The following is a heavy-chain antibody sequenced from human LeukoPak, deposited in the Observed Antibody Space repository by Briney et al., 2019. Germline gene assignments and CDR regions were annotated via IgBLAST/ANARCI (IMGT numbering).Heavy chain of an antibody. V-gene: IGHV4-34*01. Sequence: PSETLSLTCAVYGGSSSDYYWSWIRQPPGKGLEWIGEINHSGSTNYNPSLKSRLTISVDTSKKQFSLKLSSVTAADTAVYYCARKVGATTYPDWFDPWGQGTLVTVSS. CDR2: INHSGST. D-gene: IGHD1-26*01. CDR3: ARKVGATTYPDWFDP. CDR1: GGSSSDYY. J-gene: IGHJ5*02.